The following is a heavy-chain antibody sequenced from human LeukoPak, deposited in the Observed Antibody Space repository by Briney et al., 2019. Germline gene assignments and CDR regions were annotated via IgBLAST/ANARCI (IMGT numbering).Heavy chain of an antibody. CDR3: ARFTPRLSREKFDY. CDR1: GYTFTNYD. D-gene: IGHD3-3*02. V-gene: IGHV1-18*01. Sequence: ASVKVSCKASGYTFTNYDISWVRQAPGQGLEWMGWISAYIGNTYYAQKFQGRVTMTTDTSTTTAYMELRSLRSDDTGVYYCARFTPRLSREKFDYWGQGTLVTVSS. J-gene: IGHJ4*02. CDR2: ISAYIGNT.